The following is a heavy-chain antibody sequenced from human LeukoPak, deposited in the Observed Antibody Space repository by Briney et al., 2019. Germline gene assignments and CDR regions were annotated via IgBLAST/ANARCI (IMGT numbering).Heavy chain of an antibody. Sequence: ASVKVSCKASGYTFTSYGISWVRQAPGQGLEWIGWISAYNGNTNYAQKLQGRVTMTTDTSTSTAYMELRSLRSDDTAVYYCARYGDFWSGYSYYFDYWGQGTLVTVSS. D-gene: IGHD3-3*01. CDR2: ISAYNGNT. CDR1: GYTFTSYG. CDR3: ARYGDFWSGYSYYFDY. J-gene: IGHJ4*02. V-gene: IGHV1-18*01.